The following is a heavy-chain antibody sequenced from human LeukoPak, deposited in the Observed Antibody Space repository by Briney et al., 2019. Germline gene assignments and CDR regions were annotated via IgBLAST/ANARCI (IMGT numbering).Heavy chain of an antibody. CDR3: ARPSPIWYSFDY. CDR2: IYPGDSDT. J-gene: IGHJ4*02. CDR1: GYSFTSYW. D-gene: IGHD2-8*02. V-gene: IGHV5-51*01. Sequence: GESLKISCKGSGYSFTSYWIGWGRQFPGKALEGLGIIYPGDSDTRYSPSFQGQVTISADKSISTAYLQWSSLKASDTAMYYCARPSPIWYSFDYWGQGTLVTVSS.